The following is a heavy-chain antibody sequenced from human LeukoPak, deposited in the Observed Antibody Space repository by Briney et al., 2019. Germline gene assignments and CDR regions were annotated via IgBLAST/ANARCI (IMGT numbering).Heavy chain of an antibody. Sequence: GTSLRLSCAASGFTFSSYCMHWVRQAPGKGLEWVAFIRYDGSNKYYADSVKGRFTISRDNSKNTLYLQMNSLRAEDTAVYYCAKDRDRQLSRGLDYWGQGTLVTVSS. D-gene: IGHD2-2*01. J-gene: IGHJ4*02. CDR3: AKDRDRQLSRGLDY. CDR2: IRYDGSNK. V-gene: IGHV3-30*02. CDR1: GFTFSSYC.